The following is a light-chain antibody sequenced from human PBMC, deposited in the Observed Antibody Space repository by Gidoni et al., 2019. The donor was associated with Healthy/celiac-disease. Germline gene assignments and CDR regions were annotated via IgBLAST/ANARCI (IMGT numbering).Light chain of an antibody. J-gene: IGKJ4*01. V-gene: IGKV1-5*03. CDR1: QSISSW. CDR3: QQYNSYSIT. Sequence: IQMTQPPSTLSASVGDRVPITCRASQSISSWLAWYQQKPGKAPKLLIYKASSLESGVPSRFSGSGSGTEFTLTISSLQPDDFATYYCQQYNSYSITFGGXTKVEIK. CDR2: KAS.